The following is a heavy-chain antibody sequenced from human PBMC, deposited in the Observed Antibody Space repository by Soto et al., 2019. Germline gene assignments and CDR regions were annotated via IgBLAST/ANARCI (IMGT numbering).Heavy chain of an antibody. D-gene: IGHD2-2*01. Sequence: GASVKVSCKASGYTFTSYGINWVRQAPGQGLERMGWISAYNGNTNYAQKLQGRVTMTTDTSTSTAYMELRSLRSDDTAVYYCARGYCSSTSCYAPLSGWGQGTLVTSPQ. CDR2: ISAYNGNT. CDR1: GYTFTSYG. CDR3: ARGYCSSTSCYAPLSG. J-gene: IGHJ4*02. V-gene: IGHV1-18*01.